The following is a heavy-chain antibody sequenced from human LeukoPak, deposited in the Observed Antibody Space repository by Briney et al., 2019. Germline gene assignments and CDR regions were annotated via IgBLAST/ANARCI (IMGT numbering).Heavy chain of an antibody. CDR3: ARSLDYFDSSGYIFDI. CDR1: GGSTSSYY. J-gene: IGHJ3*02. V-gene: IGHV4-59*01. D-gene: IGHD3-22*01. Sequence: SETLSLTCTVSGGSTSSYYWSWIQQPPGKELEWIGYIYYSGSTNYNPSLKSRVTISVDTSKNQFSLKLSSVTATDTAVYYCARSLDYFDSSGYIFDIWGQGTMVTVSS. CDR2: IYYSGST.